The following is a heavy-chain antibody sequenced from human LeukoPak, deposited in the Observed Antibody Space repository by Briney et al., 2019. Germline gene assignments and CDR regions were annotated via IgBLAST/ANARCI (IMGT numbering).Heavy chain of an antibody. CDR1: GYTFTSYG. J-gene: IGHJ4*02. CDR3: ARVQYYYDSSGYYGY. D-gene: IGHD3-22*01. V-gene: IGHV1-8*02. CDR2: MNPNSGNT. Sequence: ASVKVSCKASGYTFTSYGISWVRQAPGQGLEWMGWMNPNSGNTGYAQKFQGRVTMTRNTSISTAYMELSSLRSEDTAVYYCARVQYYYDSSGYYGYWGQGTLVTVSS.